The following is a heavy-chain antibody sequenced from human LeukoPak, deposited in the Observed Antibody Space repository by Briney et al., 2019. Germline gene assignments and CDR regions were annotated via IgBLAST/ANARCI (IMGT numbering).Heavy chain of an antibody. CDR3: ARDGTTVVTPTGATDY. J-gene: IGHJ4*02. V-gene: IGHV3-7*01. D-gene: IGHD4-23*01. Sequence: PGGSLRLSCAASGFTFSSYWMSWVRQAPGKGLEWVANIKQDGSEKYYVDSVKGRFTISRDNAKNSLYLQMNSLRAEDTAVYYCARDGTTVVTPTGATDYWGQGTLVTVSS. CDR1: GFTFSSYW. CDR2: IKQDGSEK.